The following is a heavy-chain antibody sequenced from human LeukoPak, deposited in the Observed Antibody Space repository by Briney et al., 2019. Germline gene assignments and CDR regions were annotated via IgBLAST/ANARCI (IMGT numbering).Heavy chain of an antibody. J-gene: IGHJ6*02. V-gene: IGHV3-15*01. Sequence: GGSLRLSCAASGFTFSNAWMTWVRQAPGKGLEWVGRIINTAGGGTTDYPAPVKGRFTISRDDSKNTLYLQMNSLKTEDTAVYYCATTVVPPAISLYYCYAMDVWGQGTTVTVS. D-gene: IGHD2-2*01. CDR3: ATTVVPPAISLYYCYAMDV. CDR1: GFTFSNAW. CDR2: IINTAGGGTT.